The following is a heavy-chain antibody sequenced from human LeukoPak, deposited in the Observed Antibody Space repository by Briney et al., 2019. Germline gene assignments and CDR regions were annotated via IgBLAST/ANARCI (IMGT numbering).Heavy chain of an antibody. CDR3: ARVLKGGYDWSCAFDI. Sequence: SESLSLTCAVSGGSISSYDLSWIRQPPGKGLEWIGDIYYSGSTNYNPSLKSRVTISVDTSKNQFSLKLSSVTAADTAVYYCARVLKGGYDWSCAFDIWGQGTMVTVSS. J-gene: IGHJ3*02. V-gene: IGHV4-59*01. CDR2: IYYSGST. D-gene: IGHD5-12*01. CDR1: GGSISSYD.